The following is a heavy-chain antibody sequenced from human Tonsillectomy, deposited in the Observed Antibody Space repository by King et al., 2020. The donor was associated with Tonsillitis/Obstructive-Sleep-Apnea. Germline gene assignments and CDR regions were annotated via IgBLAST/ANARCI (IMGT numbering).Heavy chain of an antibody. J-gene: IGHJ4*02. V-gene: IGHV3-20*04. CDR1: GFTFDDYG. D-gene: IGHD3-16*02. CDR2: INWNGGST. Sequence: VQLVESGGGVVRPGGSLRLSCAASGFTFDDYGMSWVRQAPGKGLEWVSGINWNGGSTGYADSVKGRFTISRDNAKNSLYLQMNSLRAEETALYYCARGRLGIWGSYRAGYFDYWGQGTLVTVSS. CDR3: ARGRLGIWGSYRAGYFDY.